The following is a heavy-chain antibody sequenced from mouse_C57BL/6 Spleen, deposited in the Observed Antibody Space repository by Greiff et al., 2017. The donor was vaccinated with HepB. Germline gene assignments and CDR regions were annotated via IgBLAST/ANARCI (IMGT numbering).Heavy chain of an antibody. D-gene: IGHD1-1*01. CDR2: IWSGGST. CDR3: ARQEYGSSDGEFAY. J-gene: IGHJ3*01. CDR1: GFSLTSYG. Sequence: VMLVESGPGLVQPSQSLSITCTVSGFSLTSYGVHWVRQSPGKGLEWLGVIWSGGSTDYNAAFISRLSISKDNSKSQVFFKMNSLQADDTAIYYCARQEYGSSDGEFAYWGQGTLVTVSA. V-gene: IGHV2-2*01.